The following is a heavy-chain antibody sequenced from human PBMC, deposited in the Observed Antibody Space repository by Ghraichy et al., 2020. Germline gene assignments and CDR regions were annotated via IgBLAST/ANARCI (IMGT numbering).Heavy chain of an antibody. D-gene: IGHD6-19*01. CDR2: IKQDGSEK. CDR1: GFTFRGYW. Sequence: GGSLRLSCAASGFTFRGYWMSWVRQAPGKGLEWVANIKQDGSEKYYVDSVKGRFTISRDNAKNSLFLQMNSLRAEDTAVYYCARLSIAVAGNDYWGQGTLVTVAS. V-gene: IGHV3-7*03. J-gene: IGHJ4*02. CDR3: ARLSIAVAGNDY.